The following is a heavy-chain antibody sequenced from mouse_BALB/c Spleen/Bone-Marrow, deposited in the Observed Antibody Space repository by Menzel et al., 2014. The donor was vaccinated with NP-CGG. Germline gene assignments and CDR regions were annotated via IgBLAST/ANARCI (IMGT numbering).Heavy chain of an antibody. V-gene: IGHV5-15*02. Sequence: EVKLVESGGGLVQPGGSRKLSCAASGFTFSDYGMAWVRQAPGKGPEWVAFISNLAYSIYHADTVTGRFTISRENAKNTLYLEMSSLRSEDTAMYYCATIYYGNSYAMDYWGQGTSVTVSS. J-gene: IGHJ4*01. CDR2: ISNLAYSI. CDR1: GFTFSDYG. D-gene: IGHD2-1*01. CDR3: ATIYYGNSYAMDY.